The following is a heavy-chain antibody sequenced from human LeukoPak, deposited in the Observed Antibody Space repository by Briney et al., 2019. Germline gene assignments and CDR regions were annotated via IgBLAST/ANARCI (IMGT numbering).Heavy chain of an antibody. Sequence: ASVKVSCKASGYTSTSYGISWVRQAPGQGLEWMGWINPNSGGTNYAQKFQGRVTMTRDTSISTAYMELSRLRSDDTAVYYCARDLYYDSSGYLIDYWGQGTLVTVSS. J-gene: IGHJ4*02. CDR1: GYTSTSYG. CDR3: ARDLYYDSSGYLIDY. D-gene: IGHD3-22*01. CDR2: INPNSGGT. V-gene: IGHV1-2*02.